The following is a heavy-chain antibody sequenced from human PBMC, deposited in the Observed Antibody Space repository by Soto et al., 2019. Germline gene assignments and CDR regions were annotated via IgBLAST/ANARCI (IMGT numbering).Heavy chain of an antibody. V-gene: IGHV3-7*05. J-gene: IGHJ3*02. CDR1: GFSFGSDW. D-gene: IGHD3-16*01. CDR3: TRDANYRDDSAYYDVFDI. CDR2: IRNDGSQE. Sequence: DVQLTESGGGLVQPGGSLRLSCGASGFSFGSDWMAWVRQAPGKGLEWVANIRNDGSQEHYADSVRGRFSVSRDNAKDSLYLQMNSLRIEDTAVYYCTRDANYRDDSAYYDVFDIWGQGTMVTVSS.